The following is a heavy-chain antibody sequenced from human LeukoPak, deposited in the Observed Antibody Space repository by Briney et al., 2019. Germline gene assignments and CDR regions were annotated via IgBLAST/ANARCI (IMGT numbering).Heavy chain of an antibody. J-gene: IGHJ5*02. D-gene: IGHD3-16*01. V-gene: IGHV3-48*03. Sequence: PGRSLRLSCAASGFTFSSYAMHWVRQAPGKGLEWVSYISSGGDTIYADSVKGRFTISRDNAKNSLYLQMNSLRAEDTAVYYCAQEIWGSRTLGQGTLVTVSS. CDR3: AQEIWGSRT. CDR2: ISSGGDTI. CDR1: GFTFSSYA.